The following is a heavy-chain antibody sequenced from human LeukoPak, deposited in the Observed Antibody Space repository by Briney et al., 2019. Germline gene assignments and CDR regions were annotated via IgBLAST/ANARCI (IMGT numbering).Heavy chain of an antibody. Sequence: SETLSLTCTVSGGSISSYYWSWIRQPPGKGLEWIGYICYSGSTNYNPSLKSRVTISVDTSKNQFSLKLSSVTAADTAVYYCARDHSLGYSGFFDYWGQGTLVTVSS. CDR1: GGSISSYY. CDR3: ARDHSLGYSGFFDY. J-gene: IGHJ4*02. CDR2: ICYSGST. V-gene: IGHV4-59*01. D-gene: IGHD5-12*01.